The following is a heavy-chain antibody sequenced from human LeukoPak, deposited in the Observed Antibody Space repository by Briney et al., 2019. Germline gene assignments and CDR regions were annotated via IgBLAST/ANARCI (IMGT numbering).Heavy chain of an antibody. CDR1: GGSISSSSYY. CDR2: IYYSGST. J-gene: IGHJ4*02. CDR3: ARHAVAATFDY. D-gene: IGHD1-26*01. V-gene: IGHV4-39*01. Sequence: SETLSLTCTVSGGSISSSSYYWGWIRQPPGKGLEWIGSIYYSGSTYYNPSLKSRVTISVDTSKNQFSLKLSSVTAADTAVYYCARHAVAATFDYWGQGTLVTVFS.